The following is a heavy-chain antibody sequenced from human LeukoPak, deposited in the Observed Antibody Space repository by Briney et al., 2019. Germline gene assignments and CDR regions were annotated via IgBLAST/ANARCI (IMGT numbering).Heavy chain of an antibody. CDR1: GFTFSNYG. V-gene: IGHV3-33*06. J-gene: IGHJ5*02. CDR3: AKEGTP. CDR2: IWYDGSNK. Sequence: GGSLRLSCAASGFTFSNYGIHWVRQAPGKGLEWVAVIWYDGSNKYYADSVKGRFTISRDNSKNTLYLQMNSLRAEDTAVYYCAKEGTPWGQGTLVTVSS. D-gene: IGHD3-10*01.